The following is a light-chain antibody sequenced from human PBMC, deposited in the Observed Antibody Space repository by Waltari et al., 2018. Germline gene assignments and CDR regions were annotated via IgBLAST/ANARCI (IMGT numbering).Light chain of an antibody. Sequence: QSALSPPAYVSGSPGQSITISCTGTSSDVGSYNAVSWYQDHPGQGPKVIIYDVSDRPSGVSARFSGSKSGNTASLTISGLQAEDEADYYCSSQSSNNVVLFGGGTKVTVL. CDR1: SSDVGSYNA. V-gene: IGLV2-14*03. CDR2: DVS. CDR3: SSQSSNNVVL. J-gene: IGLJ3*02.